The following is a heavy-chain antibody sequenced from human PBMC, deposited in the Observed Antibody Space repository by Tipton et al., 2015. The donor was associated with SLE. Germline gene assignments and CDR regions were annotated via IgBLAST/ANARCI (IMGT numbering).Heavy chain of an antibody. V-gene: IGHV3-23*01. D-gene: IGHD3/OR15-3a*01. CDR1: GFTFSSYA. CDR3: AGWTYTWDAFDV. J-gene: IGHJ3*01. CDR2: ITTNAAST. Sequence: SLRLSCAASGFTFSSYAMSWVRQAPGKGLEWVSAITTNAASTFYADSVKGRFTISRDNSKNTLYLQMTRLRAEDTAGYYCAGWTYTWDAFDVWGQGTMVTVSS.